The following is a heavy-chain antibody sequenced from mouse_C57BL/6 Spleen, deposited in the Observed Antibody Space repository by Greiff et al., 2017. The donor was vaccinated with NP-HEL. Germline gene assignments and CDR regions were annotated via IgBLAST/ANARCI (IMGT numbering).Heavy chain of an antibody. CDR1: GFTFSDYG. Sequence: EVQVVESGGGLVKPGGSLKLSCAASGFTFSDYGMHWVRQAPEKGLEWVAYISSGSSTIYYADTVKGRFTISRDNAKNTLFLQMTSLRSEDTAMYYWAREDGSSLAWFAYWGQGTLVTVSA. V-gene: IGHV5-17*01. CDR2: ISSGSSTI. CDR3: AREDGSSLAWFAY. J-gene: IGHJ3*01. D-gene: IGHD1-1*01.